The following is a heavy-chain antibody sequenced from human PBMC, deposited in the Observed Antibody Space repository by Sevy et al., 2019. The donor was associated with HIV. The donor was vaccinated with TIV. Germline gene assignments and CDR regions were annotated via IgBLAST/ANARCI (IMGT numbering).Heavy chain of an antibody. CDR3: AKGDEPATDYGDYVPNAFDI. D-gene: IGHD4-17*01. CDR1: GFTFSSYA. CDR2: ISGPGGTT. V-gene: IGHV3-23*01. J-gene: IGHJ3*02. Sequence: GGSLRLSCAASGFTFSSYAMSWVRQAPGKGLEWVSSISGPGGTTYYADSVKGRFTISRDNSKNTLHLQMNSLTADDSAEYYCAKGDEPATDYGDYVPNAFDIWGQGTMVTVSS.